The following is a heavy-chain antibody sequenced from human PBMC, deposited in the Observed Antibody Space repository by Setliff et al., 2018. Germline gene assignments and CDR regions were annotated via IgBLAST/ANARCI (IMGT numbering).Heavy chain of an antibody. V-gene: IGHV3-23*01. CDR2: ISASGDTT. CDR1: GYTSSSYA. D-gene: IGHD3-22*01. Sequence: PGGSLRLSCAASGYTSSSYAMTWVRQAPGKGLEWVSIISASGDTTYYADSVKGRFTISRDNSKNTLYLQMNSLRAEDTAVYYCAKDARSGYYAPYFDYWGQGTLVTVSS. J-gene: IGHJ4*02. CDR3: AKDARSGYYAPYFDY.